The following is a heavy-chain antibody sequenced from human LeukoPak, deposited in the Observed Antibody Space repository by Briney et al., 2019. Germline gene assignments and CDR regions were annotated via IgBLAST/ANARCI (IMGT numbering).Heavy chain of an antibody. CDR1: GYIFTSYY. CDR2: INPSGGST. J-gene: IGHJ6*02. V-gene: IGHV1-46*01. CDR3: ASYIVVVPAAYLNYYGMDV. Sequence: ASVKVSCKASGYIFTSYYMHWVRQAPGQGLEWMGIINPSGGSTSYAQKFQGRVTMTRDTSTSTVYMELSSLRSEDTAVYYCASYIVVVPAAYLNYYGMDVWGQGTTVTVSS. D-gene: IGHD2-2*01.